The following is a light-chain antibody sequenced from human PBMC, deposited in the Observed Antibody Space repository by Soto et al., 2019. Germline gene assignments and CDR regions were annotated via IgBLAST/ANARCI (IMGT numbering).Light chain of an antibody. CDR2: WAS. Sequence: DIVMTQSPDSLAVSLGERATINCKSSQSVLYSSNNKNYLAWYQQRPGQPPKLLIYWASTRESGVPDRFSGSVSGTDFHLTLTSLQAEDVAVYYRQQYESTPPTFSPGTKLEIK. CDR1: QSVLYSSNNKNY. CDR3: QQYESTPPT. J-gene: IGKJ2*01. V-gene: IGKV4-1*01.